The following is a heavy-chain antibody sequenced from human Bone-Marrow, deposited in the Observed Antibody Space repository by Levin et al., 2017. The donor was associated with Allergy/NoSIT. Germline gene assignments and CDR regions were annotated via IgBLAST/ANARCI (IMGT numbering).Heavy chain of an antibody. J-gene: IGHJ4*02. V-gene: IGHV1-18*01. CDR2: ISASNGNT. CDR3: ARVGDYRGSYPFDY. Sequence: ASVKVSCKASGYTFTSYGFGWVRQAPGQGLEWMGWISASNGNTNYAQKLQGRVTMTTDTSTRTAYMDLRSLRSDDTALYYCARVGDYRGSYPFDYWGQGTLVTVSS. CDR1: GYTFTSYG. D-gene: IGHD1-26*01.